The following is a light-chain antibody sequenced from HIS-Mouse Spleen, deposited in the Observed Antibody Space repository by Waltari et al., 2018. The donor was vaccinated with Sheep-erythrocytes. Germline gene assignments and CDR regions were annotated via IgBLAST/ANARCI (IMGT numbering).Light chain of an antibody. CDR1: KLGDKY. CDR2: QDS. CDR3: QAWDSSTAWV. V-gene: IGLV3-1*01. J-gene: IGLJ3*02. Sequence: SYELTQPPSVSVSPGQTASITCSGDKLGDKYACWYQQKPGQSPVLVIYQDSKRPSGGPERFSGSNSGNTATLTISGTQAMDEADYYCQAWDSSTAWVFGGGTKLTVL.